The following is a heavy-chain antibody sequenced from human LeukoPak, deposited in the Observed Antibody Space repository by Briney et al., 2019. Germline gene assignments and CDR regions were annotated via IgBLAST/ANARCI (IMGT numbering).Heavy chain of an antibody. CDR1: GGTFSSYA. D-gene: IGHD4-11*01. V-gene: IGHV1-69*05. CDR2: IIPIFGTA. Sequence: SVKVSCKASGGTFSSYAIGWVRQAPGQGLEWMGGIIPIFGTANYAQKFQGRVTITTDESTSTAYMELSSLRSEDTAVYYCAISRSHSNYFRDYWGQGTLVTVSS. J-gene: IGHJ4*02. CDR3: AISRSHSNYFRDY.